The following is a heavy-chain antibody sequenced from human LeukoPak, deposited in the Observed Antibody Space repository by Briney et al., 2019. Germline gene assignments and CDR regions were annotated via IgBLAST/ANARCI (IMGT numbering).Heavy chain of an antibody. D-gene: IGHD1-26*01. J-gene: IGHJ4*02. CDR1: GFTFSSYG. V-gene: IGHV3-30*18. Sequence: GGSLRLSCAASGFTFSSYGMHWVRQAPGKGLEWVAVISYDGSNKYCADSVKGRFTISRDNSKNTLYLQMNSLRVEDTAVYYCAKVSAGMGDVDYWGQGTLVTVSS. CDR2: ISYDGSNK. CDR3: AKVSAGMGDVDY.